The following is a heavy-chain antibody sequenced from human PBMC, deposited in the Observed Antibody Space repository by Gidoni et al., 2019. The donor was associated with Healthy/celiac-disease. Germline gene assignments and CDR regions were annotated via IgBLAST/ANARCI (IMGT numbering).Heavy chain of an antibody. J-gene: IGHJ4*02. D-gene: IGHD6-13*01. CDR3: AKDTGLWSSSWYGYFDY. CDR2: ISWNSGSI. Sequence: EVQLVESGGGLVQPGRSLRLSCAASGFTFDDYAMHWVRQAPGKGLEWVSGISWNSGSIGYADSVKGRFTISRDNAKNSLYLQMNSLRAEDTALYYCAKDTGLWSSSWYGYFDYWGQGTLVTVSS. V-gene: IGHV3-9*01. CDR1: GFTFDDYA.